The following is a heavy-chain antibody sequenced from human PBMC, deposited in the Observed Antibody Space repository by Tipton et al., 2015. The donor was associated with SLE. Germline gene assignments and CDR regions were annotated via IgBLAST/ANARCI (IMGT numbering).Heavy chain of an antibody. Sequence: TLSLTCTVSGASISSGSYHWSWIRQPAGKELEWIGHIYTSGTTDYNPSPKGRVTISMDTSKNQFYLMLSSVTAADTAVYYCARDLTSKWYYYWGQGTLVTVSS. J-gene: IGHJ4*02. D-gene: IGHD3-16*01. CDR2: IYTSGTT. CDR3: ARDLTSKWYYY. CDR1: GASISSGSYH. V-gene: IGHV4-61*09.